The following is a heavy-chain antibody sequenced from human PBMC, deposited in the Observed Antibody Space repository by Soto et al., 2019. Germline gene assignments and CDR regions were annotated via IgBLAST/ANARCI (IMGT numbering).Heavy chain of an antibody. CDR2: IYFTGST. CDR1: SGATSPHY. J-gene: IGHJ5*02. V-gene: IGHV4-59*11. Sequence: SETLSLTCAVSSGATSPHYWSWIRQSPGKGLEWIAYIYFTGSTNYNPSLKSRVTISIDTSKNQFSLKLTSVTAADTAVYYCARGGSWFDPWGQGTLVTVS. CDR3: ARGGSWFDP.